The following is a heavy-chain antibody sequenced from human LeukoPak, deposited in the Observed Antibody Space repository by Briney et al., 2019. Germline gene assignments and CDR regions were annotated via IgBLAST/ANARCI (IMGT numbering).Heavy chain of an antibody. CDR2: IYHSGST. V-gene: IGHV4-38-2*02. CDR1: GYSISSGYY. D-gene: IGHD6-13*01. Sequence: SETLSLTCTVSGYSISSGYYWGWIRQPPGKGLEWIGSIYHSGSTYYNPSLKSRVTISVDTSKNQFSLKLSSVTAADTAVYYCARDPRTSSSWYQNAFDIWAKGQWSPSLQ. J-gene: IGHJ3*02. CDR3: ARDPRTSSSWYQNAFDI.